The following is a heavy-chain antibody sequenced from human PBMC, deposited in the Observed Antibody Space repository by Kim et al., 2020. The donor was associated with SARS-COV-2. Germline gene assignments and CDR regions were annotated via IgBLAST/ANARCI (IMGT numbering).Heavy chain of an antibody. J-gene: IGHJ4*02. CDR1: GFTFSSYA. D-gene: IGHD1-26*01. CDR3: ARAEDSYNEVDY. Sequence: GGSLRLSCAASGFTFSSYAMHWVRQAPGKGLEWVAVISYDGSNKYYADSVKGRFTISRDNSKNTLYLQMNSLRAEDTAVYYCARAEDSYNEVDYWGQGTLVTVSS. V-gene: IGHV3-30*04. CDR2: ISYDGSNK.